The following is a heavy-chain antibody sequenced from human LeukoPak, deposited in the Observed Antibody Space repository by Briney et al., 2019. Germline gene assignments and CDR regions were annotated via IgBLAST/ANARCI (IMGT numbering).Heavy chain of an antibody. V-gene: IGHV3-21*01. J-gene: IGHJ4*02. CDR1: GFTFSSYS. CDR2: ISSSSSYI. Sequence: GGSLRLSCAASGFTFSSYSMNWVRQAPGKGLEWASSISSSSSYIYYADSVKGRFTISRDNAKNSLYLQMNSLRAEDTAVYYCASGITMVRGGYYFDYWGQGTLVTVSS. D-gene: IGHD3-10*01. CDR3: ASGITMVRGGYYFDY.